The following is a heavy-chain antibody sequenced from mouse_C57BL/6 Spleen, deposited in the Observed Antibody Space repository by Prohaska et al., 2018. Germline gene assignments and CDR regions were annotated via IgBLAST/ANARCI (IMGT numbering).Heavy chain of an antibody. J-gene: IGHJ2*01. CDR2: ISYDGSN. V-gene: IGHV3-6*01. CDR1: GYSITSGYY. CDR3: ARGLVFDY. Sequence: DVQLQESGPGLVKPSQSLSLTCSVTGYSITSGYYWNWIRQFPGNKLEWMGYISYDGSNNYNPSLKNRISITRDTSKNQFFLKLNAVTTEDTATYSCARGLVFDYWGQGTTLTVSS.